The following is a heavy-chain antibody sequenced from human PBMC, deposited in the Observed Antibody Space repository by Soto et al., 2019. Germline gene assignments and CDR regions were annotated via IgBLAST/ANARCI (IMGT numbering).Heavy chain of an antibody. Sequence: QVQLVESGGGVVQPGGSLRLSCAASGFTFSRYAMHWVGQAPGKGLEWLAILSYDGVNNYYADSVKGRFTISRDNSKNTLYLLMNNLKPDDTAVYYCARQILVAAGLNPPFDYWGQGTLVSLSS. D-gene: IGHD6-13*01. CDR2: LSYDGVNN. J-gene: IGHJ4*02. V-gene: IGHV3-30-3*01. CDR1: GFTFSRYA. CDR3: ARQILVAAGLNPPFDY.